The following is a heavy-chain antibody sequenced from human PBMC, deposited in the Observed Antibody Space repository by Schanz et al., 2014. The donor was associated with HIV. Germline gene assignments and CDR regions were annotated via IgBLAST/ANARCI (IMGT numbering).Heavy chain of an antibody. CDR1: GFTFSSYG. D-gene: IGHD5-12*01. V-gene: IGHV3-33*01. J-gene: IGHJ4*02. CDR3: ARGDGGYWYYFDY. CDR2: IWYDGSNK. Sequence: QVQLVESGGGVVQPGRSLRLSCAASGFTFSSYGMHWVRQAPGKGLEWVADIWYDGSNKYYADSVKGRFTISRDNSKNTLYLQMNSLRAEDTAVYYCARGDGGYWYYFDYWGQGTLVTVSS.